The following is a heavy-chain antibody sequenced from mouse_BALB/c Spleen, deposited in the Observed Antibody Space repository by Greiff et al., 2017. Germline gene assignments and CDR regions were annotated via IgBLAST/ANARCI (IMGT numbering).Heavy chain of an antibody. CDR2: IYPGDGDT. V-gene: IGHV1-82*01. J-gene: IGHJ3*01. CDR3: ARGGYDSSY. D-gene: IGHD2-4*01. CDR1: GYAFSSSW. Sequence: QVQLQQSGPELVKPGASVKISCKASGYAFSSSWMNWVKQRPGQGLEWIGRIYPGDGDTNYNGKFKGKATLTADKSSSTAYMQLSSLTSVDSAVYFCARGGYDSSYWGQGTLVTVSA.